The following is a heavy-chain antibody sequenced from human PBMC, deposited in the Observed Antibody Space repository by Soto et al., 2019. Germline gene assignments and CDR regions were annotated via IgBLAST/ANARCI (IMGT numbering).Heavy chain of an antibody. D-gene: IGHD4-17*01. Sequence: GGSLRLSCAASGFTFSSYWMSWVRQAPGKGLEWVANIKQDGSEKYYVDSVKGRFTISRDNAKNSLYLQMNSLRAEDTAVYYCAKDYYDYGDYPDAFDIWGQGTMVTVSS. V-gene: IGHV3-7*01. CDR1: GFTFSSYW. J-gene: IGHJ3*02. CDR3: AKDYYDYGDYPDAFDI. CDR2: IKQDGSEK.